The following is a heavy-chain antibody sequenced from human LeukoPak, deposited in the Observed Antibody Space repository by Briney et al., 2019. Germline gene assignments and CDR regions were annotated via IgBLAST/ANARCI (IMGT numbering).Heavy chain of an antibody. CDR3: ARQGHYYGSGSYYMDV. J-gene: IGHJ6*03. D-gene: IGHD3-10*01. CDR1: GGSFSAYY. Sequence: PSETLSLTCAVYGGSFSAYYWSWIRQPPGKGLEWIGEINHSGSTNYNPSLRSRVTISVDTSKNQFSLRLSSVTAADTAVYYCARQGHYYGSGSYYMDVWGKGTTVTISS. V-gene: IGHV4-34*01. CDR2: INHSGST.